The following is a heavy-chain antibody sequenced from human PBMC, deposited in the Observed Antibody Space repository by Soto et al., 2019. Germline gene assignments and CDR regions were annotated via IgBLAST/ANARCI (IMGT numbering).Heavy chain of an antibody. CDR2: IFYTGST. CDR1: GGSISRYF. Sequence: PSETLSLTSTFSGGSISRYFWSCIRQSPGKGLEWIGYIFYTGSTTYNPSLKSRVTISIDTSKNQFSLKLSSLTAADTAVYYCAHFSDLEWFDPWGQGTLVTVSS. V-gene: IGHV4-59*01. CDR3: AHFSDLEWFDP. J-gene: IGHJ5*02. D-gene: IGHD2-21*01.